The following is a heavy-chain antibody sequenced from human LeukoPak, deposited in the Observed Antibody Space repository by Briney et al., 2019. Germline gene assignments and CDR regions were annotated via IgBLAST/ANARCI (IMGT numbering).Heavy chain of an antibody. J-gene: IGHJ4*02. CDR1: GFTFVNYA. CDR2: ISYDGSNK. CDR3: AKDYNSVVVVAATLGN. V-gene: IGHV3-30*04. D-gene: IGHD2-15*01. Sequence: PGGSLRLSCVASGFTFVNYAVHWVRQAPGKGLEWVAVISYDGSNKYYADSVKGRFTISRDNSKNTLYLQMNSLRAEDTAVYYCAKDYNSVVVVAATLGNWGQGTLVTVSS.